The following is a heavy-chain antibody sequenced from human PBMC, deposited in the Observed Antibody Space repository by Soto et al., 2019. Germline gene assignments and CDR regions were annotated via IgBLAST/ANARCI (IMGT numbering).Heavy chain of an antibody. Sequence: NPGGSLRLSCAASGFTFSRYSMNWVRQTPGKGLEWGSSVSSSSGHIYYADSVKGRFTISRDIADNSLYLQMNSLRADDTAVYFCARGISDYGVVVPAALDVWGQGTTVTVSS. V-gene: IGHV3-21*01. CDR3: ARGISDYGVVVPAALDV. CDR1: GFTFSRYS. CDR2: VSSSSGHI. J-gene: IGHJ6*02. D-gene: IGHD2-2*01.